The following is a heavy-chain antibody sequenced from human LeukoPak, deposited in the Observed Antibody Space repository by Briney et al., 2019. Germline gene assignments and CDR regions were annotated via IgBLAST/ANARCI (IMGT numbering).Heavy chain of an antibody. J-gene: IGHJ5*02. CDR1: GGSISDSNYY. CDR2: IYYSGSA. D-gene: IGHD6-25*01. CDR3: ARQSTIAAARIDP. V-gene: IGHV4-39*01. Sequence: SETLSLTCTVSGGSISDSNYYWGWIRQPPGRGLEWIANIYYSGSAYYSPSLKSRVTVSIDTSKNQFSLKLNSVTAADTTVYYCARQSTIAAARIDPWGQGTLVTVSS.